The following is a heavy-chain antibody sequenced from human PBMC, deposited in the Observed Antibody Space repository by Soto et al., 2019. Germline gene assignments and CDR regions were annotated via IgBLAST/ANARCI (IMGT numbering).Heavy chain of an antibody. CDR1: GFTFINYA. D-gene: IGHD2-2*01. V-gene: IGHV3-23*01. CDR3: AKKVLGSTSRPDWWYFDL. CDR2: ISGGGDRA. J-gene: IGHJ2*01. Sequence: EVQLLESGGGLVQPGGSLRLSCVGSGFTFINYAMNWVRQSPGKGLEWVSTISGGGDRAFDADTVKGRFTISRDNSKNTVNLQMTSLRADDTAVYYSAKKVLGSTSRPDWWYFDLWGRRTLVTVSS.